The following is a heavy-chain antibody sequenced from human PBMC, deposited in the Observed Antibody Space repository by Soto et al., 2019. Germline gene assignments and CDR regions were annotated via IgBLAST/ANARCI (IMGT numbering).Heavy chain of an antibody. CDR1: GFTFSESF. J-gene: IGHJ6*02. V-gene: IGHV3-11*06. CDR2: ISTTSTFT. CDR3: ARGAVSRQHFYYGFDV. Sequence: PGGSLRLSCAASGFTFSESFMSWIRQAPGKGLEWVSSISTTSTFTDYAASLKGRVTVSRGNSRNALFLQLDSLRDEDTAVYFCARGAVSRQHFYYGFDVWGQGTTVTVS. D-gene: IGHD4-17*01.